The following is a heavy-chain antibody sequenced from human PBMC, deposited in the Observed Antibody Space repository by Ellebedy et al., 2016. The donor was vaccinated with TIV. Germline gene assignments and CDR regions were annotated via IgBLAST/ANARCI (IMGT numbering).Heavy chain of an antibody. CDR3: ARDLRDSSSSRYYYGMDV. Sequence: ASVKASCKASGYTFTSYYMHWVRQAPGQGLEWMGIINPSGGSTSYAQKFQGRVTMTRDTSPSTVYMELSSLRSEDTAVYYCARDLRDSSSSRYYYGMDVWGQGTTVTVSS. D-gene: IGHD6-6*01. J-gene: IGHJ6*02. V-gene: IGHV1-46*01. CDR1: GYTFTSYY. CDR2: INPSGGST.